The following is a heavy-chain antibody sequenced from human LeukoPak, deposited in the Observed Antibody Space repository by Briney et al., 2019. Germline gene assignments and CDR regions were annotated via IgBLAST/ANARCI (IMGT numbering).Heavy chain of an antibody. CDR2: INHRGIS. J-gene: IGHJ4*02. CDR3: ATRGSSDSDGTSFVDY. V-gene: IGHV4-34*01. CDR1: GGSLSGFY. D-gene: IGHD1-7*01. Sequence: SETLSLTCAVYGGSLSGFYWSWIRQPPGKGLEWIGEINHRGISNYSPSFKSRVTMSVDSSKNEFSLNLSSVSAADTAVYFCATRGSSDSDGTSFVDYWGQGSLVTVSS.